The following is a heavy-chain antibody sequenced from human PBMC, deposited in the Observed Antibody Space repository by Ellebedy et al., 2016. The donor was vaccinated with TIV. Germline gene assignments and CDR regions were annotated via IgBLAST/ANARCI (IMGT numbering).Heavy chain of an antibody. CDR2: IKQDGSEE. D-gene: IGHD3-10*01. J-gene: IGHJ4*02. CDR1: GFTFSSCW. Sequence: GESLKISCAASGFTFSSCWMSWVRQAPGKGLEWVANIKQDGSEENYVDSVKGRFTISRDNAKNSLSLQMNSLRAEDTAVYYCARDYYGSGSYSSDWGQGTLVTVSS. CDR3: ARDYYGSGSYSSD. V-gene: IGHV3-7*01.